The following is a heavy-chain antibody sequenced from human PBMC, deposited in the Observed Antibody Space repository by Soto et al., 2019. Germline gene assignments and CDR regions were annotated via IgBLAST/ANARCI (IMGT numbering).Heavy chain of an antibody. Sequence: QVQLVQSGAEVKKPGASVKVSCKASGYTFTSYDINWVRQAPGQGLEWMGCMNPNSGNTGYAQKFQGRVTMTRNTSINTAYMGLSGLRSEDTGVYYCARGRAGTAMVNVGYWGQGTLVNVSS. D-gene: IGHD5-18*01. CDR3: ARGRAGTAMVNVGY. CDR2: MNPNSGNT. J-gene: IGHJ4*02. CDR1: GYTFTSYD. V-gene: IGHV1-8*01.